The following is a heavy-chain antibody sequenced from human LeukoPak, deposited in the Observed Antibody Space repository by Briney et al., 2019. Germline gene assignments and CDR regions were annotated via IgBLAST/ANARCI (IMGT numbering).Heavy chain of an antibody. V-gene: IGHV1-2*02. Sequence: ASVKVSCKASGYTFTSYGISWVRQAPGQGLEWMGWINPNSGGTNYAQKFQGRVTMTSDTSISTAYMELSRLRSDDTALYYCTRGSYYDSSGYSGVRLFDYWGQGTPVTVPS. CDR2: INPNSGGT. D-gene: IGHD3-22*01. J-gene: IGHJ4*02. CDR1: GYTFTSYG. CDR3: TRGSYYDSSGYSGVRLFDY.